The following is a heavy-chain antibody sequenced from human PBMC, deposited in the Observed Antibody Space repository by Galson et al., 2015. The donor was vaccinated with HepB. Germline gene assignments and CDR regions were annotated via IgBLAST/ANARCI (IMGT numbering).Heavy chain of an antibody. V-gene: IGHV3-30*18. CDR1: GFSFSSYA. D-gene: IGHD2-2*01. Sequence: SLRLSCAASGFSFSSYAMHWVRQAPGKGLEWVAVISYDGSNKYCVDSVKGRFTISRDNSRNTFYLQMNSLRAEDTAVYYCAKDRGYSSSTGCNSLYYYYYMDVWGKGTTVTVSS. J-gene: IGHJ6*03. CDR2: ISYDGSNK. CDR3: AKDRGYSSSTGCNSLYYYYYMDV.